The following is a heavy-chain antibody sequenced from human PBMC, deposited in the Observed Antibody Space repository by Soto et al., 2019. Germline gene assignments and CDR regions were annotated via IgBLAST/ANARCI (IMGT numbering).Heavy chain of an antibody. D-gene: IGHD7-27*01. Sequence: QVQLVESGGGLVKSGGSLRLSCAASGFIFSDYYMSWIRQAPGKGLEWVSYITSTSSYTNYADSVKGRFTISRNNAKNSLFLQMNSLRAEDTAVYYCATHGRDWGHFDSWGQGTLVTFSS. V-gene: IGHV3-11*05. CDR1: GFIFSDYY. CDR2: ITSTSSYT. CDR3: ATHGRDWGHFDS. J-gene: IGHJ4*02.